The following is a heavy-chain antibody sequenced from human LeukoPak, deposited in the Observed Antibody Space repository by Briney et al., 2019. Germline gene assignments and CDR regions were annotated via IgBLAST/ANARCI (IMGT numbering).Heavy chain of an antibody. J-gene: IGHJ6*04. Sequence: GRSLRLSCAASGLTLSSYEMNSVRLAPGKGLGWVSYIRSSGSTIYYADSVKGRFTISRDNAKNSLYLQMNSLRAEDTAVYYCAREVTMVRGVIISSYGMDVWGKGTTVTVSS. CDR2: IRSSGSTI. D-gene: IGHD3-10*01. V-gene: IGHV3-48*03. CDR1: GLTLSSYE. CDR3: AREVTMVRGVIISSYGMDV.